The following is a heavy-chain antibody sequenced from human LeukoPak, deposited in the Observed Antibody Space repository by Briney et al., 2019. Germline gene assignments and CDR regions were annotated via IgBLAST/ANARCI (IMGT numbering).Heavy chain of an antibody. CDR1: GFTFRSYE. D-gene: IGHD3-10*01. V-gene: IGHV3-13*01. CDR3: ARGMVRGVDFDY. J-gene: IGHJ4*02. Sequence: GGSLRLSCAASGFTFRSYEMHGVRHARGKGGEWVSAIGTAGDTYYPGSVKGRFTISRENAKNSLYLQMNSLRAGDTAVYYCARGMVRGVDFDYWGQGTLVTVSS. CDR2: IGTAGDT.